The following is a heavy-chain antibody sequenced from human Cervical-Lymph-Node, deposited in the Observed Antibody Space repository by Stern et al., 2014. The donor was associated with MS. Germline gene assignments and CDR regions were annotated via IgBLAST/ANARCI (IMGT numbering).Heavy chain of an antibody. CDR3: ARDYGDYAFDY. V-gene: IGHV5-51*01. D-gene: IGHD4-17*01. CDR1: GYSFTANW. CDR2: IYPGDSDT. Sequence: EVQLVQSGAEVKKPGESLQISCKGSGYSFTANWIAWGRQMPGKGLELMGIIYPGDSDTRYSPSFQGQVTISADKSISTAYLQWSSLKASDTAMYYCARDYGDYAFDYWGQGTLVTVSS. J-gene: IGHJ4*02.